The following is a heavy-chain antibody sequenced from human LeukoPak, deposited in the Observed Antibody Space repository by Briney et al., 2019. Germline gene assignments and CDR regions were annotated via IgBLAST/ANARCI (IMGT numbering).Heavy chain of an antibody. CDR3: AKSNGASCYSVTGY. D-gene: IGHD2-15*01. CDR2: ISNTGGTT. Sequence: GGSLRLSCAASGFAFSSFAMSWVRQAPGKGLEWVSVISNTGGTTYYAHSVKGRFTISGDNSKNMLYLQMNSLRAEDTAVYYCAKSNGASCYSVTGYWGQGTLVTVSS. V-gene: IGHV3-23*01. J-gene: IGHJ4*02. CDR1: GFAFSSFA.